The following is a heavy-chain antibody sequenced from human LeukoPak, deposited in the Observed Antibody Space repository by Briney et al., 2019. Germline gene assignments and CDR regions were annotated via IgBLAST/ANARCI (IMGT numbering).Heavy chain of an antibody. J-gene: IGHJ1*01. V-gene: IGHV1-69*04. CDR1: GGTFSSYT. D-gene: IGHD6-13*01. Sequence: SVKVSCKASGGTFSSYTISWVRQAPGQGIEWMGRIIPILGIANYAQKFQGRVTITADKSTSTAYMELSSLRSEDTAVYYCARDQGSSWSKRGLYFQHWGQGTLVTVSS. CDR2: IIPILGIA. CDR3: ARDQGSSWSKRGLYFQH.